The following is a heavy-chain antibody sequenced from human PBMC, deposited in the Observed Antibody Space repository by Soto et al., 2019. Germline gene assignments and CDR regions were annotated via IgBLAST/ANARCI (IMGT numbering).Heavy chain of an antibody. V-gene: IGHV1-3*01. Sequence: ASVKVSCKASGYTFTSYAMHWVRQAPGQRLEWMGWINAGNGNTKYSQKFQGRVTITRDTSASTAYMELSSLRSEDTAVYYCARGARCSGGRCYWDWFDPWGQGTLVTVSS. CDR1: GYTFTSYA. D-gene: IGHD2-15*01. J-gene: IGHJ5*02. CDR2: INAGNGNT. CDR3: ARGARCSGGRCYWDWFDP.